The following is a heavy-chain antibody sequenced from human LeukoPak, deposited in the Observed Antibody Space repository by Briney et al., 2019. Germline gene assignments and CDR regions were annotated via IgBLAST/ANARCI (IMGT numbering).Heavy chain of an antibody. D-gene: IGHD5-12*01. J-gene: IGHJ4*02. CDR1: GFTVSSNS. CDR3: ARDGVATNDY. V-gene: IGHV3-66*01. Sequence: GGSLRLSCTVSGFTVSSNSMSWVRQAPGKGLEWVSFIYSDNTHYSDSVKGRFTMSRDNSRDMIYLQMGSLRVEDTAVYYCARDGVATNDYWGQGILVAVSS. CDR2: IYSDNT.